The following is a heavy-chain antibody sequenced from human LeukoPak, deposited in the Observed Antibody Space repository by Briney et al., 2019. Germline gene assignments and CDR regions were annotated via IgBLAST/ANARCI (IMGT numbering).Heavy chain of an antibody. J-gene: IGHJ6*04. CDR2: IKQDGSEK. D-gene: IGHD2-15*01. Sequence: GGSLRLSCAASGSTFSSYWMSWVRQAPGKGLEWVANIKQDGSEKYYVDSVKGRFTISRDNAKNSLYLQMNSLRAEDTAVYYCASWLCSGGSCPRVGDVWGKGTTVTVSS. CDR1: GSTFSSYW. V-gene: IGHV3-7*01. CDR3: ASWLCSGGSCPRVGDV.